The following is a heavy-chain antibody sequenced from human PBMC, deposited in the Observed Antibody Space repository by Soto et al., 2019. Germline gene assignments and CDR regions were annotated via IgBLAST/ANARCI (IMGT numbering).Heavy chain of an antibody. CDR3: ARSGEDLLGSYLFDY. V-gene: IGHV4-30-4*01. J-gene: IGHJ4*02. D-gene: IGHD1-26*01. Sequence: PSETLSLTCTFSGCSISSGDYYLSWIRQPPGKGLEWIGYIYYSGSTYYNPSLKSRVTISVDTSKNQFSLKLSSVTAADTAVYYCARSGEDLLGSYLFDYWGQGTLVTVSS. CDR2: IYYSGST. CDR1: GCSISSGDYY.